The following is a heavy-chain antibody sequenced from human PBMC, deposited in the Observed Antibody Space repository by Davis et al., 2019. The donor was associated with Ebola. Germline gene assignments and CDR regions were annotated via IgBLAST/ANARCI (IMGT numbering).Heavy chain of an antibody. CDR2: ISGSGGST. CDR1: GFTFSSYA. V-gene: IGHV3-23*01. CDR3: AKDGLVGATGY. D-gene: IGHD1-26*01. Sequence: GESLKISCAASGFTFSSYAMSWVRQAPGKGLEWVSGISGSGGSTYYADSVKGRFTMSRDNSKNTLYLQMNSLRAEDTAVYYCAKDGLVGATGYWGQGTLVTVSS. J-gene: IGHJ4*02.